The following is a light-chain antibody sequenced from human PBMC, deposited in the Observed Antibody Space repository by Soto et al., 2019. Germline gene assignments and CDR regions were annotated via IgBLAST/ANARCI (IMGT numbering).Light chain of an antibody. J-gene: IGKJ2*01. CDR1: QGISNY. CDR2: AAS. V-gene: IGKV1-27*01. Sequence: DIQMTQPPSSLSASVGDRVTITCRASQGISNYLAWYQQKPGKVPKLLIYAASTLQSGVPSRFSGSGSGTDFTLTISSLQPEDVATYYCQKYNSAPPYTFGQGTKLWIK. CDR3: QKYNSAPPYT.